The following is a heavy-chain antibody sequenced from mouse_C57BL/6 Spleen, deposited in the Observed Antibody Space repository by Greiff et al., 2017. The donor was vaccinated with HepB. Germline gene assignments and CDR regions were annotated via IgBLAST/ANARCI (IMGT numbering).Heavy chain of an antibody. V-gene: IGHV1-15*01. D-gene: IGHD4-1*02. Sequence: VQLQQSGAELVRPGASVTLSCKASGYTFTDYEMHWVQQTPVHGLEWIGAIDPETGGTAYNQKFKGKAILTADKSSSTAYMELRSLTSEDSAVYYCTRSNLYYFDYWGQGTTLTVSS. J-gene: IGHJ2*01. CDR2: IDPETGGT. CDR1: GYTFTDYE. CDR3: TRSNLYYFDY.